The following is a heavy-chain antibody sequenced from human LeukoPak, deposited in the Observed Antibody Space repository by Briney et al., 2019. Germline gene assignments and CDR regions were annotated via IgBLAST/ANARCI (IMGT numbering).Heavy chain of an antibody. V-gene: IGHV3-30*04. CDR1: GFTFSSYA. D-gene: IGHD3-10*01. J-gene: IGHJ1*01. CDR3: AREGLHGSGSYYNVYFQH. CDR2: ISYDGSNK. Sequence: GRSLRLSCAASGFTFSSYAMHWVCQAPGKGLEWVAVISYDGSNKYYADSVKGRFTISRDNSKNTLYLQMNSLRAEDTAVYYCAREGLHGSGSYYNVYFQHWGQGTLVTVSS.